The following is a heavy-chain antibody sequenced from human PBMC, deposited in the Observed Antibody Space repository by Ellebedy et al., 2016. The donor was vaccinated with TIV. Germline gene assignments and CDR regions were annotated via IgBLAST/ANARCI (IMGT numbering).Heavy chain of an antibody. CDR1: GFTFSSYA. CDR3: TIYSSSPSYYYYYGMDV. J-gene: IGHJ6*02. V-gene: IGHV3-30-3*01. CDR2: ISYDGSNK. D-gene: IGHD6-6*01. Sequence: GGSLRLSCAASGFTFSSYAMHWVRQAPGKGLEWVAVISYDGSNKYYADSVKGRFTTPRDNSKNTLYLQMNSLRAEDTAVYYCTIYSSSPSYYYYYGMDVWGQGTTVTVSS.